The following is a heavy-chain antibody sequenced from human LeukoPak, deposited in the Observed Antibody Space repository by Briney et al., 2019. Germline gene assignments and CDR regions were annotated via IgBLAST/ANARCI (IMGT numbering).Heavy chain of an antibody. V-gene: IGHV4-28*01. J-gene: IGHJ4*02. CDR1: GYSITSSSW. D-gene: IGHD3-10*01. CDR3: ARKENVYYYFDY. CDR2: IYHSGTT. Sequence: SETLSLTCAVSGYSITSSSWWGWIRQPPGKGLAWIGYIYHSGTTYYNPSLQSRVTMSVGTSKNQFSLKLSSVTAVDTAVYYCARKENVYYYFDYWGQGTLVTVSS.